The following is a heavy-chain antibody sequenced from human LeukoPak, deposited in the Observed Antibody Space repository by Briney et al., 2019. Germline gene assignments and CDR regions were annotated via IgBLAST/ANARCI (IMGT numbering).Heavy chain of an antibody. V-gene: IGHV3-30*18. CDR2: LSQYGHHK. Sequence: GDSLRLSCAASGFTFSGYGMHWVRLAPGKGLEWVAVLSQYGHHKYYADSVQGRFIISRDNSRNMVYLQMHSLRDEDTAIYYCAKDRGFSYTSGSSLLDYWGQGTPVTV. J-gene: IGHJ4*02. D-gene: IGHD3-10*01. CDR3: AKDRGFSYTSGSSLLDY. CDR1: GFTFSGYG.